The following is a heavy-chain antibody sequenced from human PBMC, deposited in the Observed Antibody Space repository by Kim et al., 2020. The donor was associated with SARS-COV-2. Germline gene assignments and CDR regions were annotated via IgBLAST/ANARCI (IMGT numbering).Heavy chain of an antibody. V-gene: IGHV3-30*04. Sequence: GGSLRLSCAASGFTFSSYAMHWARQAPGKGLEWVAVISYDGSNKYYADSVKGRFTISRDNSKNTLYLQMNSLRAEDTAVYYCARVSGEMVRGVIIAYYYGMDIWGQGTTVTVSS. D-gene: IGHD3-10*01. CDR3: ARVSGEMVRGVIIAYYYGMDI. CDR2: ISYDGSNK. CDR1: GFTFSSYA. J-gene: IGHJ6*02.